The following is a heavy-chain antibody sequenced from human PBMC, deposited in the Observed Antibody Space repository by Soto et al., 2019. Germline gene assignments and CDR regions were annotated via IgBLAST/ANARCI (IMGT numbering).Heavy chain of an antibody. J-gene: IGHJ4*02. CDR2: MSSGGGNK. Sequence: QVQLVESGGGVVQPGRSLRLSCAASGFSFSNYVLHWVRQAPGKGLEWVAVMSSGGGNKFYTDSVKGRFTISRDNSKNPLYLQMTSLRTWDTAVYFFARGGEVTFFDTWGQRTLVSVSS. CDR1: GFSFSNYV. D-gene: IGHD3-16*01. CDR3: ARGGEVTFFDT. V-gene: IGHV3-30-3*01.